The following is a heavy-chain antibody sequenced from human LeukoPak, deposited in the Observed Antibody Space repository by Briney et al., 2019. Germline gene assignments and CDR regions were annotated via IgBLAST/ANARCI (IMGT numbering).Heavy chain of an antibody. V-gene: IGHV3-48*01. CDR1: GFTFSSYS. CDR2: ISSSSSTI. Sequence: PGGSLRLSCAASGFTFSSYSMNWVRQAPGKGLEWVSYISSSSSTIYYADSVKGRFTISRDNAKNSLYLQMNSLRAEDTAVYYCARDLLYLHPDIVAVPVAIKSSPYAFDYWGQGTLVTVSS. D-gene: IGHD2-2*01. CDR3: ARDLLYLHPDIVAVPVAIKSSPYAFDY. J-gene: IGHJ4*02.